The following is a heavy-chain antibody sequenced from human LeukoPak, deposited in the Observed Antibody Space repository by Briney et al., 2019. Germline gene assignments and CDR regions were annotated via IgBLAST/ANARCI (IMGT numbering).Heavy chain of an antibody. V-gene: IGHV1-2*02. J-gene: IGHJ5*02. Sequence: GASVKVSCKASGYTFTGYYMHWVRQAPGQGLEWMGWINPNSGCTNYAQKFQGRVTMTRDTSISTAYMELSRLRSDDTAVYYCAREGVFVVVPAATPGGYNWFDPWGQGTLVTVSS. CDR3: AREGVFVVVPAATPGGYNWFDP. CDR1: GYTFTGYY. D-gene: IGHD2-2*02. CDR2: INPNSGCT.